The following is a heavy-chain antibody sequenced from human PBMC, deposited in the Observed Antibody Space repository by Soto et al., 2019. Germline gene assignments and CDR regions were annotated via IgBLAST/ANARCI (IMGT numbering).Heavy chain of an antibody. CDR3: ARDWYMDY. Sequence: VQLVESGGGLVQPGESLRLSCAASGFTFSNHWINWIRQTPGRGLEWLAVIKQDGSEKYYVDSVKGRFTASRDNAMNSAYLQMNSLRVDDTAVYYCARDWYMDYWGQGTLVTVSS. V-gene: IGHV3-7*04. J-gene: IGHJ4*02. D-gene: IGHD1-20*01. CDR2: IKQDGSEK. CDR1: GFTFSNHW.